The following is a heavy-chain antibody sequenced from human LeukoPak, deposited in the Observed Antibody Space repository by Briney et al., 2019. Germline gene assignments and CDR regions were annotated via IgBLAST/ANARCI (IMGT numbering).Heavy chain of an antibody. CDR2: ISYDGSTK. CDR3: AKARRCGGDCYSLMDY. CDR1: GFTFSTYG. V-gene: IGHV3-30*18. Sequence: PGRSLRLSCAASGFTFSTYGMHWVRQAPGKGLEWVAVISYDGSTKYYADSVKGRFTISRDNSKNTLFLQMNSLRADDTAVYYCAKARRCGGDCYSLMDYWGQGILVTVSS. J-gene: IGHJ4*02. D-gene: IGHD2-21*02.